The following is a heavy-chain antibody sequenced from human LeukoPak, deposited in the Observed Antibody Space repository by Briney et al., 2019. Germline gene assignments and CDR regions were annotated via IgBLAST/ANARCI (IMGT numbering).Heavy chain of an antibody. J-gene: IGHJ6*02. CDR2: IWYDGSNK. CDR1: GFTFKSYG. D-gene: IGHD4-17*01. CDR3: ARDLISYGDYATWGMDV. Sequence: GRSLRLSCAASGFTFKSYGMHWVRQAPGKGLEWVAVIWYDGSNKYYADSVKGRFTISRDNSKNTLLLQMNSLRAEDTAVYYCARDLISYGDYATWGMDVWGQGTTVTVSS. V-gene: IGHV3-33*01.